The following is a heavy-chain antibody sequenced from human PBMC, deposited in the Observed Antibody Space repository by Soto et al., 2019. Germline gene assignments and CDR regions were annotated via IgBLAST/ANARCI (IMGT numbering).Heavy chain of an antibody. CDR2: MNLNSGYT. J-gene: IGHJ4*02. Sequence: QVQLVQSGAEVKKPGASVKVSCKASGYTFTSYDINWVRQATGQGLEWMGWMNLNSGYTGYAQKFQGRVTMTRDNSILTAVMELSSLRSEDTAVYYCARANGGFDYWGQGTLVTVSS. V-gene: IGHV1-8*01. CDR1: GYTFTSYD. D-gene: IGHD4-17*01. CDR3: ARANGGFDY.